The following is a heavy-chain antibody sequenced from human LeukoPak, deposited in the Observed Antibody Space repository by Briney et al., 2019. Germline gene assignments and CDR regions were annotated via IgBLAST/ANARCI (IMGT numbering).Heavy chain of an antibody. CDR3: ARDRRSGYYFDY. J-gene: IGHJ4*02. CDR2: INHSGST. D-gene: IGHD3-22*01. V-gene: IGHV4-34*01. CDR1: GGSISSYY. Sequence: SETLSLTCTVSGGSISSYYWSWIRQPPGKGLEWIGEINHSGSTNYNPSLKSRVTISVDTSKNQFSLKLSSVTAADTAVYYCARDRRSGYYFDYWGQGTLVTVSS.